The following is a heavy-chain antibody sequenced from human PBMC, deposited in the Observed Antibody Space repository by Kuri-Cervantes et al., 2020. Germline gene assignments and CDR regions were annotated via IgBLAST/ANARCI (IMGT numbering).Heavy chain of an antibody. D-gene: IGHD2-15*01. V-gene: IGHV1-2*02. CDR3: ARTTAVSGGRGDY. Sequence: ASVKVSCKASGYTLTNFHIHWVRQATGQGLEWMGWINPNSGGTNYAQNFQGRVTMARDTSISTAYMELNRLRSDDTAVYYCARTTAVSGGRGDYWGQGTLVTVSS. CDR2: INPNSGGT. J-gene: IGHJ4*02. CDR1: GYTLTNFH.